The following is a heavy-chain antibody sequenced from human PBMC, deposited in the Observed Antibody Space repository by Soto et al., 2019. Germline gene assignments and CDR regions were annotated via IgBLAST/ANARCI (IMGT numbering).Heavy chain of an antibody. V-gene: IGHV3-33*01. D-gene: IGHD3-22*01. CDR2: IWYDGSNK. Sequence: QVQLVESGGGVVQPGRSLRLSCAASGFTFSSYGMHWVRQAPGKGLEWVAVIWYDGSNKYYADSVKGRFTISGDNSKNTLYLQMNSLRAEDTAVYYCARDGGYYYDYYYGMDVWGQGTTVTVSS. CDR1: GFTFSSYG. CDR3: ARDGGYYYDYYYGMDV. J-gene: IGHJ6*02.